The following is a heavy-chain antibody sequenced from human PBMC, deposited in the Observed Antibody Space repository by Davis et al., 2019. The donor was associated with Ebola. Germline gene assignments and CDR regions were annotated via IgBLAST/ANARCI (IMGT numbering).Heavy chain of an antibody. CDR2: INAGNGNT. CDR1: GYTFTSYA. Sequence: ASVKVSCKASGYTFTSYAMHWVRQAPGQRLEWMGWINAGNGNTKYSQKFQGRVTITRDTSASTAYMELSSLRSEDTAVYYCARGAIVVVTAGPPREYFQHWGQGTLVTVSS. D-gene: IGHD2-21*02. J-gene: IGHJ1*01. CDR3: ARGAIVVVTAGPPREYFQH. V-gene: IGHV1-3*01.